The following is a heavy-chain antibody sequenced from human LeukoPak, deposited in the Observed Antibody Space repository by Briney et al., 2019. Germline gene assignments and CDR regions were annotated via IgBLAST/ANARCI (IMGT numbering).Heavy chain of an antibody. CDR1: GGSVSGYY. Sequence: PSETLSLTCTVSGGSVSGYYWSWIRQSPGRGLEWIGYINYSGSINYNPSLKGRVTISADTSKTQFSLKLSSVTAADTAVYYCARHWNYYDSSGYPNVHFDSWGQGILVTVSA. V-gene: IGHV4-59*02. CDR3: ARHWNYYDSSGYPNVHFDS. D-gene: IGHD3-22*01. CDR2: INYSGSI. J-gene: IGHJ4*02.